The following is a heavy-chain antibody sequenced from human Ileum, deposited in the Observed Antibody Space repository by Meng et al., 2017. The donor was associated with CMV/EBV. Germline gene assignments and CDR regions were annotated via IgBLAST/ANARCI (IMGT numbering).Heavy chain of an antibody. Sequence: QLQVQESGPGLVKPSETLSLTCSVSGVSISSSGDYWGWIRQPPGKGLEWIGNMYSSGTPYYNPSLKSRVTMSVDTSKNQFSLKLSSVTAADTAVYYCARWGSGTYYKGYFDYWGQGTLVTASS. V-gene: IGHV4-39*07. CDR2: MYSSGTP. J-gene: IGHJ4*02. D-gene: IGHD3-10*01. CDR1: GVSISSSGDY. CDR3: ARWGSGTYYKGYFDY.